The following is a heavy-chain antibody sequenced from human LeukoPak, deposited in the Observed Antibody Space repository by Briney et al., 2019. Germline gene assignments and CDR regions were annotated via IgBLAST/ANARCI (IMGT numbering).Heavy chain of an antibody. CDR3: ARGVEMATISWFDP. D-gene: IGHD5-24*01. J-gene: IGHJ5*02. V-gene: IGHV1-69*04. Sequence: ASVNVSCKASGDTFSSYAISWVRQAPGQGLEWVGRIIPILGIANYAQKFQGRVTITADKSTSTAYMELSSLRSEDTAVYYCARGVEMATISWFDPWGQGTLVTVSS. CDR2: IIPILGIA. CDR1: GDTFSSYA.